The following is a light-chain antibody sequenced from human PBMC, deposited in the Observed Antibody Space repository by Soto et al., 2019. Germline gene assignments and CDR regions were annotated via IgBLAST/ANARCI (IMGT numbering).Light chain of an antibody. V-gene: IGLV2-14*01. J-gene: IGLJ1*01. CDR2: DVS. CDR1: SSVVGGYNY. CDR3: SSYTNSSPFV. Sequence: QPLLPHPASVSVSHGPSIPIPCPRTSSVVGGYNYVSWYQQHPGKAPKLMIYDVSNGPSGVSNRFSGSKSGNTASLTISGLQAEDEADYYCSSYTNSSPFVLGTGTKVTAL.